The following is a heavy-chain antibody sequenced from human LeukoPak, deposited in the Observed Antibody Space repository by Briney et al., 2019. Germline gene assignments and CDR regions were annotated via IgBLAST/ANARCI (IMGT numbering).Heavy chain of an antibody. CDR1: AFPYNFYE. D-gene: IGHD3-10*01. CDR2: VSSSGDTI. J-gene: IGHJ4*02. CDR3: ARGAQFYGSGSFDC. V-gene: IGHV3-48*03. Sequence: PGGSLRLSCAASAFPYNFYEMNWVRQAPGKGLEWVSYVSSSGDTIYYADSVKGRFTISRDNRKNSLYLQMNSLRAKDTAIYYCARGAQFYGSGSFDCWGRGTLVTVSS.